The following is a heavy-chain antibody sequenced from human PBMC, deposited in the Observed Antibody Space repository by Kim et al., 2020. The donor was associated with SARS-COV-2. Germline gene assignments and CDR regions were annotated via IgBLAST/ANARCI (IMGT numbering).Heavy chain of an antibody. V-gene: IGHV3-33*01. J-gene: IGHJ5*02. Sequence: GGSLRLSCAASGFTFSSYGMHWVRQAPGKGLEWVAVIWYDGSNKYYADSVKGRFTISRDNSKNTLYLQMNSLRAEDTAVYYCAREGVRGVIDWFDPWGQGTLVTVSS. CDR1: GFTFSSYG. CDR3: AREGVRGVIDWFDP. D-gene: IGHD3-10*01. CDR2: IWYDGSNK.